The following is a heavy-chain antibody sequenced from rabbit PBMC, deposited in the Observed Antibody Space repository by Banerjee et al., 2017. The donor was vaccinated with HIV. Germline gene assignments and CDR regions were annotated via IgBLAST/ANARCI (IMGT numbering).Heavy chain of an antibody. CDR3: ARDLAGVTGWNFGL. J-gene: IGHJ4*01. CDR2: IGAGSSGTT. Sequence: QEQLEESGGDLVKPEGSLTLTCTASGFTLSSYWMWWVRQAPGKGLEWIACIGAGSSGTTYYASWAKGRFTISKTSSTTVTLQMTSLTAADTATYFCARDLAGVTGWNFGLWGQGTLVTVS. CDR1: GFTLSSYW. D-gene: IGHD4-1*01. V-gene: IGHV1S45*01.